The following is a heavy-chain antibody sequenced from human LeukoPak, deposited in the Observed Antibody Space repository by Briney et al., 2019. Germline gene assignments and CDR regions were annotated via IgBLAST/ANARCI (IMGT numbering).Heavy chain of an antibody. CDR1: GFTFSSYA. J-gene: IGHJ4*02. CDR3: ARDRLGYCSSTSCYEIHDC. Sequence: GGSLRLSCAASGFTFSSYAMSWVRQAPGKGLEWVSAISGSGGSTYYADSVKGRFTISRDNSKNTLYLQMNSLRAEDTAVYYCARDRLGYCSSTSCYEIHDCWGQGTLVTVSS. CDR2: ISGSGGST. D-gene: IGHD2-2*01. V-gene: IGHV3-23*01.